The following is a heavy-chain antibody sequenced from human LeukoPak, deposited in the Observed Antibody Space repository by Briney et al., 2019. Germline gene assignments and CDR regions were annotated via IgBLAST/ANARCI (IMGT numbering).Heavy chain of an antibody. CDR1: GFTFSSYS. Sequence: PGGSLRLSCAASGFTFSSYSMNWVCQAPGKGLEWVANIKQDGTETWCVASVKGRFTISRDNVKNSVYLQMNSLSVEDTAVYYCARESPYSYGAFDCEEYLGQGTLVTVSS. CDR2: IKQDGTET. J-gene: IGHJ4*02. V-gene: IGHV3-7*01. D-gene: IGHD2-21*01. CDR3: ARESPYSYGAFDCEEY.